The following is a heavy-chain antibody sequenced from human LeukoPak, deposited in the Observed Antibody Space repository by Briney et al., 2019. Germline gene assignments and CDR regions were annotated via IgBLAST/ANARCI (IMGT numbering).Heavy chain of an antibody. CDR3: AREIFGSGSYPDF. Sequence: GRSLRLSCAASGFAFNTYAMHWVRQAPGQGLEWVALIWHDGSHKFYSNSVRGQFTISRDNSKNTVSLQMNNLRPEDTAVHCAREIFGSGSYPDFWGQGTLVTVSS. V-gene: IGHV3-33*01. D-gene: IGHD3-10*01. CDR2: IWHDGSHK. J-gene: IGHJ4*02. CDR1: GFAFNTYA.